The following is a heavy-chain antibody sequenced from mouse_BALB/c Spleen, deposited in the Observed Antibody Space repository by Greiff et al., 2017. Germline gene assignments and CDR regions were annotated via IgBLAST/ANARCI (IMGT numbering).Heavy chain of an antibody. Sequence: QVQLKQSGPELVRPGVSVKISCKGSSYTFTDYAMHWVKQSHAKSLEWIGVISTYYGNTNYNQKFKGKATMTVDKSSSTAYMELARLTSEDSAVYYCARGGNYYGSSYDYAMDYWGQGTSVTVSS. CDR1: SYTFTDYA. J-gene: IGHJ4*01. CDR3: ARGGNYYGSSYDYAMDY. D-gene: IGHD1-1*01. V-gene: IGHV1-67*01. CDR2: ISTYYGNT.